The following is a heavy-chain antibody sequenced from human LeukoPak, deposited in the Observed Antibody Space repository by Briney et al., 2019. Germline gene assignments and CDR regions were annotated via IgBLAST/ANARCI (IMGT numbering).Heavy chain of an antibody. D-gene: IGHD3-16*01. Sequence: PSETLSLTCAVYGGSFSGYYWSWIRQPPGKGLEWIGEINHSGSTNYNPSLKSRVTISVDTSKNQFSLKLSSVTAADTAVYYCARGRGRGSMITFGGVRLFDPWGQGTLVTVSS. J-gene: IGHJ5*02. CDR1: GGSFSGYY. CDR3: ARGRGRGSMITFGGVRLFDP. CDR2: INHSGST. V-gene: IGHV4-34*01.